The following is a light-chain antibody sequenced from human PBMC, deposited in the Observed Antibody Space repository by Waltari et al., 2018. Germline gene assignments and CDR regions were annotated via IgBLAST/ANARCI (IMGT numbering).Light chain of an antibody. Sequence: QSALTQPASVSGSPGQSITISCTGTISDVGASNYVSWYQQHPGKPPHLIIYAVTKRPSGVSNRFSGSKSGTTASLTISGLQAEDEADFYCSSYTTSGTLIFGGGTKLTVL. CDR1: ISDVGASNY. CDR2: AVT. CDR3: SSYTTSGTLI. V-gene: IGLV2-14*03. J-gene: IGLJ2*01.